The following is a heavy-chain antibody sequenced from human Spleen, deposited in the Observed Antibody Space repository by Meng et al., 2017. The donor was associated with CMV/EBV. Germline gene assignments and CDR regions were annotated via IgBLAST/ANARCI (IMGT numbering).Heavy chain of an antibody. CDR2: ISSSGSTI. D-gene: IGHD6-6*01. J-gene: IGHJ6*02. CDR3: ARSSSGDRYYYYYGMDV. V-gene: IGHV3-48*04. Sequence: GGSLRLSCAASEFTFSSYSMNWVRQAPGKGLEWVSYISSSGSTIYYADSVKGRFTISRDNAKNSLYLQMNSLRAEDTAVYYCARSSSGDRYYYYYGMDVWGQGTTVTVSS. CDR1: EFTFSSYS.